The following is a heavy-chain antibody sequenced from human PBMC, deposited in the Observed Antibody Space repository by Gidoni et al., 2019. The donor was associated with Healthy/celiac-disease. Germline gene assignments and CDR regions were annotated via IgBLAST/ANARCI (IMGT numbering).Heavy chain of an antibody. J-gene: IGHJ5*02. V-gene: IGHV3-21*01. CDR3: ARARIAAAGTGWFDP. CDR1: GFPFSSYS. Sequence: EVQLVESGGGLVKPGGSLRLSCAASGFPFSSYSMNWVRQAPGKGLEWVSSISSSSSYIYYADSVKGRFTISRDNAKNSLYLQMNSLRAEDTAVYYCARARIAAAGTGWFDPWGQGTLVTVSS. D-gene: IGHD6-13*01. CDR2: ISSSSSYI.